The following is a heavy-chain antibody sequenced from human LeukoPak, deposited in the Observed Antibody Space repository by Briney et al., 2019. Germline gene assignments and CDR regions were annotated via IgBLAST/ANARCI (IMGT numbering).Heavy chain of an antibody. CDR2: IYYSGST. Sequence: SQTLSLTCTVSGVSISSGGYYWSWIRQHPGKVLEWIGYIYYSGSTYYNPSLKSRVTISVDTSKNQFSLKLSSVTAADTALYYCARRNHDFWSGYRLGDAFDIWGQGTMVTVSS. J-gene: IGHJ3*02. CDR3: ARRNHDFWSGYRLGDAFDI. CDR1: GVSISSGGYY. V-gene: IGHV4-31*03. D-gene: IGHD3-3*01.